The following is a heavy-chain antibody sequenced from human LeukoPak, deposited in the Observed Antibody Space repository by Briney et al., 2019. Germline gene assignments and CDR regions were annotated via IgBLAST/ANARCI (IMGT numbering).Heavy chain of an antibody. D-gene: IGHD2-2*01. CDR3: ARVYCSTTTCYLDY. V-gene: IGHV1-18*04. CDR1: GYTFTVNF. CDR2: VSLFTGNT. J-gene: IGHJ4*02. Sequence: ASVKVSCKASGYTFTVNFIHWMRQAPGQGLDWMGWVSLFTGNTNYAQKFQGRVTMTTDTSTSTAYLDLRSLRSDDTAVYYCARVYCSTTTCYLDYWGQGTLVIVSS.